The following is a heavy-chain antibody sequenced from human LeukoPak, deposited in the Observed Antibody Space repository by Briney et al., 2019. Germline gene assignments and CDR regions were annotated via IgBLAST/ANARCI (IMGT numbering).Heavy chain of an antibody. D-gene: IGHD6-13*01. CDR1: GGSISNYY. Sequence: PSETLSLTCTVSGGSISNYYWSWIRQPPGKGLEWIGYIDYSGSTNYNPSLENRVTISVDTSKNQFSLKLSSVTAADTAVYYCARHNTQQHSLIYYYYAMDVWGQGTTVTVSS. V-gene: IGHV4-59*08. CDR2: IDYSGST. CDR3: ARHNTQQHSLIYYYYAMDV. J-gene: IGHJ6*02.